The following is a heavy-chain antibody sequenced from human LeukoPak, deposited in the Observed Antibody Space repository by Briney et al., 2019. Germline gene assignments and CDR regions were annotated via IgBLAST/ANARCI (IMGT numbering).Heavy chain of an antibody. V-gene: IGHV1-18*01. CDR2: VSAYTGDT. CDR1: GLTFISLS. CDR3: ARDNFATSGVKYFQH. J-gene: IGHJ1*01. D-gene: IGHD3-9*01. Sequence: ASVKVSCKASGLTFISLSVSWVRQAPGQGLEWLGWVSAYTGDTQYAQTLQGRVSMTTNTSTSTVYMELSSLRSDDTAVYYCARDNFATSGVKYFQHWGQGTLVTVSS.